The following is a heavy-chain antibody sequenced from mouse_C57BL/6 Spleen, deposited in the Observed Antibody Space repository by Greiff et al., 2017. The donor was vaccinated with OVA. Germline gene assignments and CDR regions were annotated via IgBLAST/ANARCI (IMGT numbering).Heavy chain of an antibody. J-gene: IGHJ2*01. CDR1: GYTFTSYW. Sequence: VQLQQPGAELVKPGASVKMSCKASGYTFTSYWITWVKQRPGQGLEWIGDIYPGSGSTNYNEKFKSKATLTVDTSSSTAYMQLSSLTSEDSAVYYCARWREYGSSPSDYWGQGTTLTVSS. CDR2: IYPGSGST. V-gene: IGHV1-55*01. CDR3: ARWREYGSSPSDY. D-gene: IGHD1-1*01.